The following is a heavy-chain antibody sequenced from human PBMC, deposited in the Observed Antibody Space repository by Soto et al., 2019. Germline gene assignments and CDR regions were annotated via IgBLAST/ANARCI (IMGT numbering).Heavy chain of an antibody. CDR3: ARDNIAAPGLDL. CDR2: IIPILGIA. D-gene: IGHD6-13*01. Sequence: QVQLVQSGAEVKKPRSSVKVSCKASGGTFSSYTISWVRQAPGQGLEWTGWIIPILGIANYAQKFQCRVTITADKSTSTAYMELSSLRSEDTAVYYCARDNIAAPGLDLWGRGTLVTVSS. CDR1: GGTFSSYT. J-gene: IGHJ2*01. V-gene: IGHV1-69*08.